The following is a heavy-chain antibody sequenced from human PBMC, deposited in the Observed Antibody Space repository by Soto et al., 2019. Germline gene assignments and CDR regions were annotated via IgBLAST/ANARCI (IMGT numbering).Heavy chain of an antibody. J-gene: IGHJ4*02. CDR3: AKGRYDFWSPYYFDS. D-gene: IGHD3-3*01. Sequence: EVQLVESGGRLVQPGRSLRLSCVGTGLNFDDFAMHWVRQAPGKGLEWVSGITCNSRVLAYADSVKGRFTISRDNARNSLYLQMDSLRDEDTALYYCAKGRYDFWSPYYFDSWGQVTLVTVSS. V-gene: IGHV3-9*01. CDR2: ITCNSRVL. CDR1: GLNFDDFA.